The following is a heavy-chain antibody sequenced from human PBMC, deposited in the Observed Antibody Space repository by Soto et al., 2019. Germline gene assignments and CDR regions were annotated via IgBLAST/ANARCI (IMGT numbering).Heavy chain of an antibody. CDR3: ARVAMTGGYFDY. D-gene: IGHD2-2*01. CDR1: GGSISSYY. CDR2: IYYSGST. J-gene: IGHJ4*02. Sequence: SETLSLTCTVSGGSISSYYWSWIRQPPGKGLEWIGYIYYSGSTNYNPSLKSRVTISVDTSKNQFSLKLSSVTAADTAVYYCARVAMTGGYFDYWGRGTLVTVSS. V-gene: IGHV4-59*01.